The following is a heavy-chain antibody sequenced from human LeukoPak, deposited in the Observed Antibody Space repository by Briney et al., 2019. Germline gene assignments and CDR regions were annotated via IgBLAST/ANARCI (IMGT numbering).Heavy chain of an antibody. J-gene: IGHJ5*02. CDR3: AKGPDKYCTAGSCYGAS. D-gene: IGHD2-15*01. V-gene: IGHV3-23*01. CDR2: ISNGGVAT. Sequence: GGSLRLSCAASGFYFRNYAMTWVRQAPGKGLEWVSGISNGGVATYYADSVKGRFTVSRDDSKNTLYLQMNSLRADDTAIYYCAKGPDKYCTAGSCYGASWGQGTQVPVSS. CDR1: GFYFRNYA.